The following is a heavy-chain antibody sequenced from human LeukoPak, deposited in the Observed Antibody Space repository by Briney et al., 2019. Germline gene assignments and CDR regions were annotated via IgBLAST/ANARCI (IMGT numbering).Heavy chain of an antibody. V-gene: IGHV1-69*04. CDR3: ARDRGYSYGYDYYYGMDV. J-gene: IGHJ6*02. D-gene: IGHD5-18*01. CDR1: GFTFSSYA. Sequence: GRSLRLSCAASGFTFSSYAISWVRQAPGQGLEWMGRIIPILGIANYAQKFQGRVTITADKSTSTAYMELSSLRSEDTAVYYCARDRGYSYGYDYYYGMDVWGQGTTVTVSS. CDR2: IIPILGIA.